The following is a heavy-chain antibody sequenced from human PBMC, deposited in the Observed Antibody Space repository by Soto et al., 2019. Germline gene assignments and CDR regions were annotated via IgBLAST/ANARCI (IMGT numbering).Heavy chain of an antibody. D-gene: IGHD3-10*01. CDR3: ARNLTMTRGGAFDI. CDR1: VYSITNCDY. J-gene: IGHJ3*02. Sequence: PSEPLSLTCAVSVYSITNCDYWGCIRQPPGKGLEWIASIYYSGSTYYSPSLKSRVTISVDTSKNQFSLKLTSVIAADTAFYYCARNLTMTRGGAFDIWGQGTMVTVSS. CDR2: IYYSGST. V-gene: IGHV4-38-2*01.